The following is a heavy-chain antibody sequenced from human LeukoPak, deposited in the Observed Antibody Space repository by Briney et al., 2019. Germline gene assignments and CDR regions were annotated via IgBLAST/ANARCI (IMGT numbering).Heavy chain of an antibody. V-gene: IGHV3-48*04. CDR1: GFTFSSYS. J-gene: IGHJ3*02. D-gene: IGHD1-7*01. Sequence: GGSLRLSCAASGFTFSSYSMTWVRQAPGEGLEWISYISSSASAMYHADSVKGRFTISRDNAKTSLYLQMNSLRAEDTAVYYCARDHNWNYGSRAFDIWGQGTMVTVSS. CDR3: ARDHNWNYGSRAFDI. CDR2: ISSSASAM.